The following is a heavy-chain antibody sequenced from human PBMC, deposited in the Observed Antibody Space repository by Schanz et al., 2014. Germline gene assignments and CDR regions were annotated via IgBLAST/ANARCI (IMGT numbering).Heavy chain of an antibody. CDR2: VHPGGST. V-gene: IGHV3-NL1*01. CDR3: ARGLIAAAGGAFDY. D-gene: IGHD6-13*01. Sequence: QVRLVESGGGVVQPGRSLRLSCAASGFTLSSYGMHWVRQAPGKGLEWVSFVHPGGSTYYPDSVKGRFTISRDSSKNTLYLQMNSLRAGDAAVYYCARGLIAAAGGAFDYWGQGTLVAVSA. J-gene: IGHJ4*02. CDR1: GFTLSSYG.